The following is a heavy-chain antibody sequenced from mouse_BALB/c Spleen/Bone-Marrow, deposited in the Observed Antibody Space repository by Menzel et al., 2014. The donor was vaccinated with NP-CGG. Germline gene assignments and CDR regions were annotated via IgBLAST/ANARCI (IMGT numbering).Heavy chain of an antibody. D-gene: IGHD2-4*01. CDR1: GFTFTDYY. J-gene: IGHJ3*01. V-gene: IGHV7-3*02. Sequence: EVKLMESGGGLVKPGGSLRLSCATSGFTFTDYYMSWVRQPPGKALEWLVFIRNKANGYTTEYSASVKGRFTISRDNSQSILYLQMNTLRAEDSATYYCARDDDSPLDYWGQGTLVTVSA. CDR2: IRNKANGYTT. CDR3: ARDDDSPLDY.